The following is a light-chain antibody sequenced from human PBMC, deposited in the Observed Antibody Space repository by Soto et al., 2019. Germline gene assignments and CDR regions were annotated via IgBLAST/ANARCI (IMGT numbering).Light chain of an antibody. CDR3: FSYAGGNNFV. CDR2: STD. Sequence: QSVLTQPPSASGTPGQRVIISCSGTSANIGDNFVCWYQHLPGMAPKLLIYSTDQRPSGVPDRFSGSKSGTSASLAISGLQADDEAEYHCFSYAGGNNFVFGTGTKVTVL. CDR1: SANIGDNF. J-gene: IGLJ1*01. V-gene: IGLV1-44*01.